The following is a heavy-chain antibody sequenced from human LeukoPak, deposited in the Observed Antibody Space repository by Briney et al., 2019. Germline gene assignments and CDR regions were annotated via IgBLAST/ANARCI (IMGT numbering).Heavy chain of an antibody. CDR2: IYTSGST. Sequence: SETLSLTCTVSGGSISSYYWSWIRQPAGKGLEWIGRIYTSGSTNSNPSLKSRVTMSVDTSKNQFALKLSSVTAADTAVYYCARDGRRGVRGVIVFFDYRGQGTLVTVSS. J-gene: IGHJ4*02. CDR1: GGSISSYY. D-gene: IGHD3-10*01. V-gene: IGHV4-4*07. CDR3: ARDGRRGVRGVIVFFDY.